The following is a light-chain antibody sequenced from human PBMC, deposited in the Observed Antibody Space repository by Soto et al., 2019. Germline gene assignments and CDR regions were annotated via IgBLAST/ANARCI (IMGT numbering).Light chain of an antibody. CDR1: SSDVGAYNY. Sequence: QSVLTQPGAVSGSTGQSITISCTGTSSDVGAYNYDSWYQQYPGEAPKVIIYDVSHRPAGVSNRFSGSKSGNTASLTISGLQTQDEADYYCSSYTSATTYVFGTGTKVTVL. J-gene: IGLJ1*01. CDR3: SSYTSATTYV. V-gene: IGLV2-14*01. CDR2: DVS.